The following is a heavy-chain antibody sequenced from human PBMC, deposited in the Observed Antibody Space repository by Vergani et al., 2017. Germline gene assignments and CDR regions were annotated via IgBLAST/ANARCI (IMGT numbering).Heavy chain of an antibody. D-gene: IGHD6-19*01. CDR3: ANQLREINSGWNY. V-gene: IGHV1-45*02. CDR2: ITPFNGNT. Sequence: QMQLVQSGAEVKKTGSSVKVSCKASGYTFTYRYLHWVRQAPGQALEWMGWITPFNGNTNYAQKFQDRVTITRDRSMSTAYMELSRLRSDDTAVYYCANQLREINSGWNYWGQGTLVTVSS. J-gene: IGHJ4*02. CDR1: GYTFTYRY.